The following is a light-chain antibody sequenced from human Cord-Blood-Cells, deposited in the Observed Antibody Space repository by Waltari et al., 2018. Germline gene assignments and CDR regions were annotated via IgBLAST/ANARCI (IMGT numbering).Light chain of an antibody. Sequence: QSALTQPASASGSPGQSITISCTGPSSDVGGYNYVSWYQQHPGKAPKLMIYDVSNRPSGVSNRFSGSKSGNTASLTISGLQAEDEADYYCSSYTSSSTLGVFGGGTKLTVL. V-gene: IGLV2-14*01. CDR2: DVS. CDR1: SSDVGGYNY. J-gene: IGLJ2*01. CDR3: SSYTSSSTLGV.